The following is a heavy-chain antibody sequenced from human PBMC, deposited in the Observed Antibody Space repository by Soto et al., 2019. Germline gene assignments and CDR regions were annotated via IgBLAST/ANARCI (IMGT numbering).Heavy chain of an antibody. V-gene: IGHV1-8*01. D-gene: IGHD3-16*01. CDR1: GYTFTNYD. J-gene: IGHJ4*01. CDR3: ARSLGGTGVQFDF. CDR2: MNPDSGDT. Sequence: GASVKVSCKASGYTFTNYDINWVRQATGQGPEWMGWMNPDSGDTGYVPNFQGRVSMTRSTSISTAYMELSDLRSEATAVYYCARSLGGTGVQFDFWGHGTQVTVSA.